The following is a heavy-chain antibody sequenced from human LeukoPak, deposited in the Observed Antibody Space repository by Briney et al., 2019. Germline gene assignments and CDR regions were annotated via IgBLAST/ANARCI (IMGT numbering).Heavy chain of an antibody. D-gene: IGHD1-14*01. Sequence: MASETLSLTCTVSGGFITSDGSSRRWIRQPPGKGLEWTGYLYYSGGTNYNPSLNSRVTISVDTSKKQFSLKLSSVPAADTAVYYCARGTSLRPCGQGTLVTVSS. CDR1: GGFITSDGSS. J-gene: IGHJ5*02. V-gene: IGHV4-61*08. CDR2: LYYSGGT. CDR3: ARGTSLRP.